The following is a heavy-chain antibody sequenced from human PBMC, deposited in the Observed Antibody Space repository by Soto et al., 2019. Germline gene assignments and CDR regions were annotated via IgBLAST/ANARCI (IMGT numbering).Heavy chain of an antibody. Sequence: SETLSLTCAVYGGSFSGYYWSWIRQPPGKGLEWIGEINHSGSTNYNPSLKSRVTISVDTSKNQFSLKLSSVTAADTAVYYCARGQGGSGTTNAFDIWGQGTMVPSPQ. J-gene: IGHJ3*02. CDR2: INHSGST. D-gene: IGHD1-7*01. V-gene: IGHV4-34*01. CDR3: ARGQGGSGTTNAFDI. CDR1: GGSFSGYY.